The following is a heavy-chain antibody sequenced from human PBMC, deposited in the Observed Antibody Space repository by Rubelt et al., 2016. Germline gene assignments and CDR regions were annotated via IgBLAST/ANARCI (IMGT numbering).Heavy chain of an antibody. Sequence: GPGLVKPSETLSLTCTVSGGSISSYYWSWIRQPPGTGLEWIGYIYYSGSTNYNPSLQSRVTLSVDTSKNQFSLKLSSATAADTAVCYCARDRIDGYDDWGQGTLVTVSS. CDR1: GGSISSYY. CDR3: ARDRIDGYDD. J-gene: IGHJ4*02. CDR2: IYYSGST. D-gene: IGHD3-22*01. V-gene: IGHV4-59*01.